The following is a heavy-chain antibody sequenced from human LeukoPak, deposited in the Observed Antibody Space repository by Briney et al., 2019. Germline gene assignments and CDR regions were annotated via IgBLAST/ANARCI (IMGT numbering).Heavy chain of an antibody. V-gene: IGHV4-4*07. CDR1: GGSISSYY. CDR2: IYTSGST. J-gene: IGHJ4*02. CDR3: ARTDFWSGYYPVD. D-gene: IGHD3-3*01. Sequence: PSETLSLTCTVSGGSISSYYWSWIRQPAGKGLEWIGLIYTSGSTNYNPSLKSRVTISLNTSKNQFSLKLSSVTAADTAVYYCARTDFWSGYYPVDWGQGTLVTVSS.